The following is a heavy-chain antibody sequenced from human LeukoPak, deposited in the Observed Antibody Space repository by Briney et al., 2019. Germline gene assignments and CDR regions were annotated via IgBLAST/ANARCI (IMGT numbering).Heavy chain of an antibody. CDR1: GGSFSGYY. Sequence: SETLSLTCAVYGGSFSGYYWSWIRQPPGKGLEWIGEINHSGSTNYNPSLKSRVTISVDTSKNQFSLKLSSVTAADTAVYYCARRPYYDFWSGSSTAGGFDPWGQGTLVTVSS. J-gene: IGHJ5*02. V-gene: IGHV4-34*01. CDR2: INHSGST. CDR3: ARRPYYDFWSGSSTAGGFDP. D-gene: IGHD3-3*01.